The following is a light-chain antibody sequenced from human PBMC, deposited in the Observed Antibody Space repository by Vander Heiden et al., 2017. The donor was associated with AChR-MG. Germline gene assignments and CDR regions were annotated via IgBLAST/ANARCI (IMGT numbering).Light chain of an antibody. CDR2: ENI. Sequence: SYDLTQPPSMSVSPGQTASITCPAMNLGDKFVSWYQKRPGQSPLPVIYENIKRPSGIPERFSGSNSGNTATLTISGTQTMDEAEYYCQAWDSVPAYVIFGGGTKLTVL. J-gene: IGLJ2*01. CDR1: NLGDKF. CDR3: QAWDSVPAYVI. V-gene: IGLV3-1*01.